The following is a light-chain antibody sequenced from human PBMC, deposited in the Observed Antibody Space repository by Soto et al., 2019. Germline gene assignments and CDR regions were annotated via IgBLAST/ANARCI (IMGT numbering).Light chain of an antibody. J-gene: IGLJ3*02. CDR3: AAWDDSLKGWV. V-gene: IGLV1-44*01. Sequence: QSVLTQPPSASGTPGQRVTISCSGTSSNIGSKTVNWYQQLPGTAPKLLIYTNSQRPSGVPDRFSGSKSGTSASLAISGLQSEDEADYYCAAWDDSLKGWVFGGGPKLTVL. CDR2: TNS. CDR1: SSNIGSKT.